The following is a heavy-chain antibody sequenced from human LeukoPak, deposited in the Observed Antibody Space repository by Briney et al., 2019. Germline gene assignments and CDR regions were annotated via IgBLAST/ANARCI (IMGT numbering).Heavy chain of an antibody. CDR2: INHSGST. CDR3: ARGRSQLWPVYYYYMDV. CDR1: DGSFSGYY. D-gene: IGHD5-18*01. J-gene: IGHJ6*03. Sequence: PSETLSLTCAVYDGSFSGYYWSWIRQPPGKGLEWIGEINHSGSTNYNPSLKSRVTISVDTSKNQFSLKLSSVTAADTAVYYCARGRSQLWPVYYYYMDVWGKGTTVTVSS. V-gene: IGHV4-34*01.